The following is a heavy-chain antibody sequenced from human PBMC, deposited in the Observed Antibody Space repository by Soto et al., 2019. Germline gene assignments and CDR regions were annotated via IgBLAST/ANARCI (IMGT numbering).Heavy chain of an antibody. J-gene: IGHJ6*02. Sequence: PSETLSLTCTVSGGSISSSSYYWGWIRQPPGKGLEWNGIFYYSGSTYYNPSLKSRVTISLDTSKNQFSLKLSSVTAADTVVYYCARQARSSSPYYYYGMDVWGQGTTVTVSS. D-gene: IGHD6-19*01. CDR1: GGSISSSSYY. CDR3: ARQARSSSPYYYYGMDV. V-gene: IGHV4-39*01. CDR2: FYYSGST.